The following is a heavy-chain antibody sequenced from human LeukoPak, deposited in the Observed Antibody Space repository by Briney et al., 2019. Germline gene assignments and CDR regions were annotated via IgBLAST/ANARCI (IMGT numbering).Heavy chain of an antibody. CDR3: ARDRDYDFWSGRDPNWFDP. J-gene: IGHJ5*02. D-gene: IGHD3-3*01. CDR1: GGTFSSYT. V-gene: IGHV1-69*04. Sequence: SVKVSCKASGGTFSSYTISWVRQAPGQGLEWMGRIIPILGIANYAQKFQGRVTITADKSTSTACMELSSLRSEDTAVYYCARDRDYDFWSGRDPNWFDPWGQGTLVTVSS. CDR2: IIPILGIA.